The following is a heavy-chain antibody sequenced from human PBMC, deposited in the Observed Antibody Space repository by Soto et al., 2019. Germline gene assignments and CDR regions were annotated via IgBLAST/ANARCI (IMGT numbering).Heavy chain of an antibody. Sequence: QVQLQESGPGLVKPSETLSLTCTVSGVSVSSGSFYWAWIRQPPGKGLEWIGFGSYSGTTNYKPSLTRRVTISVDTSRSQISLKVSSLTAADTAVYYCARGATVTQYDYWGQGTLVTVSS. V-gene: IGHV4-61*01. CDR2: GSYSGTT. D-gene: IGHD4-17*01. CDR1: GVSVSSGSFY. J-gene: IGHJ4*02. CDR3: ARGATVTQYDY.